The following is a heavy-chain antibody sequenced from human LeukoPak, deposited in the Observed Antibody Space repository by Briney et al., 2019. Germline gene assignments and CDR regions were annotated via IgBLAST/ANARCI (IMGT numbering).Heavy chain of an antibody. Sequence: PSETLSLTCAVYGGSFSSYYWSWIRQPPGKGLEWIGEINHSGSTDYNPSLKSRVTISVDTSKNQFSLKLSSVTAADTAVYYCAFSSAYQQHCGKGTLVTVSS. CDR2: INHSGST. D-gene: IGHD3-22*01. CDR3: AFSSAYQQH. J-gene: IGHJ1*01. V-gene: IGHV4-34*01. CDR1: GGSFSSYY.